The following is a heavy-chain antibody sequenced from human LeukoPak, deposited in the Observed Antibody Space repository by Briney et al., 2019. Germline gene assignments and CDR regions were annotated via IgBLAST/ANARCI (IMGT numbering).Heavy chain of an antibody. CDR3: ARHGLYGSGTPNAFDI. Sequence: SETLSLTRTVSGGSISSYYWSWIRQPPGKGLEWIGYIYYSGSTNYNPSLKSRVTISVDTSKNQFSLKLSSVTAADTAVYYCARHGLYGSGTPNAFDIWGQGTMVTVSS. J-gene: IGHJ3*02. D-gene: IGHD3-10*01. V-gene: IGHV4-59*08. CDR2: IYYSGST. CDR1: GGSISSYY.